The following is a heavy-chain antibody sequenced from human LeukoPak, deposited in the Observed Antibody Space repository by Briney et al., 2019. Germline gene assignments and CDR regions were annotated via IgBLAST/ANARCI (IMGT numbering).Heavy chain of an antibody. J-gene: IGHJ4*02. D-gene: IGHD6-19*01. CDR2: IRSKAYGGTT. Sequence: GGSLRLSCAASRFTFSSYGMSWVRQAPGKGLEWVGFIRSKAYGGTTDNATSVKGRFTISRDDSKSIAYLQMNSLKTEDTAVYYCTRAYEQWLARYDYWGQGTLVTVSS. V-gene: IGHV3-49*04. CDR1: RFTFSSYG. CDR3: TRAYEQWLARYDY.